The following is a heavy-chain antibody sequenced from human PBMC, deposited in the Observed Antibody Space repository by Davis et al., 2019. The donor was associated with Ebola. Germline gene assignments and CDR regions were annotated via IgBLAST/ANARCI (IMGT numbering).Heavy chain of an antibody. D-gene: IGHD5-18*01. Sequence: MPSETLSLTCAVYGGSFSGYYWSWIRQPPGKGLEWIGEINHSGSTNYNPSLKSRVTISVDTSKNQFSLKLSSVTAADTAVYYCAHQRGYSYGFDYWGQGTLVTVSS. V-gene: IGHV4-34*01. CDR1: GGSFSGYY. CDR2: INHSGST. CDR3: AHQRGYSYGFDY. J-gene: IGHJ4*02.